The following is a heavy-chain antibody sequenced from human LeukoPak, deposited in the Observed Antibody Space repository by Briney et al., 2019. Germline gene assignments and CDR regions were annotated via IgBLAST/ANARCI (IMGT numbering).Heavy chain of an antibody. CDR3: AISCSGGSCYSEGNYYMDV. CDR2: INPNSGGT. V-gene: IGHV1-2*02. Sequence: ASVKVSCKASGYTFTGYYMHWVRHAPGQGLEWMGWINPNSGGTNYAQKVQGRVTMTRDTSISTAYMELSRMRSDDTAVYYCAISCSGGSCYSEGNYYMDVWGKGTTVTVSS. CDR1: GYTFTGYY. D-gene: IGHD2-15*01. J-gene: IGHJ6*03.